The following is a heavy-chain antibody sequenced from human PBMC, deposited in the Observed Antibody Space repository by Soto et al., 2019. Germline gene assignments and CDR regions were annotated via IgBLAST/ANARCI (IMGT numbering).Heavy chain of an antibody. Sequence: ASVKVSCKASGYTFTGYYIHWVRQAPGPGLEWMGWVNPNSGGTNYAQKFQGWVTMTRDTSISTAYMEVSRLRSDDTAVYYCVTSRVSIAVAGETEYYFDYWGQGTLVTVSS. CDR1: GYTFTGYY. J-gene: IGHJ4*02. D-gene: IGHD6-19*01. CDR3: VTSRVSIAVAGETEYYFDY. CDR2: VNPNSGGT. V-gene: IGHV1-2*04.